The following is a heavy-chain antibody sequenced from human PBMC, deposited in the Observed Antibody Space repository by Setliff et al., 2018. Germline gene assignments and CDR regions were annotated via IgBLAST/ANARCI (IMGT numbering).Heavy chain of an antibody. CDR2: IDPTDSYT. Sequence: GESLKISCTGSGYSFTTYWISWVRQMPGKGPEWMGRIDPTDSYTNYNPSFQGRITISADKSISTAYLQWSSLKASDTAMYYCARHHTNCAFDIWGQGTMVTVSS. CDR3: ARHHTNCAFDI. J-gene: IGHJ3*02. V-gene: IGHV5-10-1*01. CDR1: GYSFTTYW.